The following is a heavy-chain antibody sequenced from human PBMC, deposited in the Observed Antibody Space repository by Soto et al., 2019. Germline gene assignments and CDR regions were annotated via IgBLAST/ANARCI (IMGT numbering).Heavy chain of an antibody. CDR3: AKPVYGGEDVYNSLAS. J-gene: IGHJ4*02. CDR1: GLTFTKYA. D-gene: IGHD2-8*01. V-gene: IGHV3-23*01. CDR2: ISGSGGIT. Sequence: PGVSLRLSCAASGLTFTKYAMTWVRQAPGKGLEWVSGISGSGGITYYADSVKGRFTISRDNSKNTLYLQMNNLRVDDTALYYWAKPVYGGEDVYNSLASGGRGTLVTFPS.